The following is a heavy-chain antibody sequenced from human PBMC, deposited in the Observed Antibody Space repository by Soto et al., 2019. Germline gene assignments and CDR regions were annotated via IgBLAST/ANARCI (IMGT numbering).Heavy chain of an antibody. V-gene: IGHV3-48*01. J-gene: IGHJ4*02. CDR3: ARAGGWELPPG. D-gene: IGHD3-10*01. CDR2: ISSSSSTI. CDR1: GFTFSSYS. Sequence: EVQLVESGGGLVQPGGSLRLSCAASGFTFSSYSMNWVRQAPGKGLEWVSYISSSSSTIYYADSVKGRFTISRDHAKNSLYMQMNRLRAEEPAVYYCARAGGWELPPGWGQGTLVTVSS.